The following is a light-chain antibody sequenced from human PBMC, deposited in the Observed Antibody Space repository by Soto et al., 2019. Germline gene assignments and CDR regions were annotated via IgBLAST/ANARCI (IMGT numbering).Light chain of an antibody. CDR3: QQYNVWPLT. CDR1: QSVSSN. V-gene: IGKV3-15*01. CDR2: VAS. Sequence: EIVMTQSPATLSVSPGERATLSCRASQSVSSNLAWYQQKPGQTPKLLIYVASTRATGIPARFSGRGSGTEYTLTISSLQSEDFAVYYWQQYNVWPLTFGGGTKVEFK. J-gene: IGKJ4*01.